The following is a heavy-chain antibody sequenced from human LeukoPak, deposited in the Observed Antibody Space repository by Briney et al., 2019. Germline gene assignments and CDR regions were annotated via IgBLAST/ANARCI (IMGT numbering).Heavy chain of an antibody. V-gene: IGHV3-23*01. D-gene: IGHD1-26*01. CDR1: GFTFSSYS. J-gene: IGHJ4*02. CDR3: AKDYSGSYYYFDY. Sequence: GGSLRLSCAASGFTFSSYSMNWVRQAPGKGLEWVSAISGSGGSTYYADSVKGRFTISRDNSKNTLYLQMNSLRAEDTAVYYCAKDYSGSYYYFDYWGQGTLVTVSS. CDR2: ISGSGGST.